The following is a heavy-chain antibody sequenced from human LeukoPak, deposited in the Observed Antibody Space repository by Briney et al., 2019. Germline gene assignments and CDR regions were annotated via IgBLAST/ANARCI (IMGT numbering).Heavy chain of an antibody. J-gene: IGHJ4*02. D-gene: IGHD6-19*01. V-gene: IGHV3-23*01. CDR1: GFTFSSYA. Sequence: GGSLRLSCAASGFTFSSYAMSWVRQAPGEGLEWVSAISGSGGSTYYADSVKGRFTISRDNSKNTLYLQMNSLRAEDTAVYYCAKAQWLVKNGFNYFDYWGQGTLVTVSS. CDR2: ISGSGGST. CDR3: AKAQWLVKNGFNYFDY.